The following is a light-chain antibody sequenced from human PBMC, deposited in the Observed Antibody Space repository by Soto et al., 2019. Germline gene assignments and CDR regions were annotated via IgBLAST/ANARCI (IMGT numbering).Light chain of an antibody. V-gene: IGKV3-20*01. CDR3: QQYSTSPGT. CDR1: QSVSSSY. J-gene: IGKJ1*01. CDR2: GAS. Sequence: EIVLTQSPGTLSLSPGERATLSCRATQSVSSSYLDWYQQKLGQAPRLLIYGASNRATGIPDRFSGSRSGTDFTLTISRLEPEDFAVYYCQQYSTSPGTFGQGTKVDIK.